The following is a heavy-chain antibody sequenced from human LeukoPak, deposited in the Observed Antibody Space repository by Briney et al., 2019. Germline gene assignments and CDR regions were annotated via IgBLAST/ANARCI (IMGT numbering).Heavy chain of an antibody. D-gene: IGHD5-18*01. CDR3: ARLEWDTAMEY. V-gene: IGHV4-39*01. J-gene: IGHJ4*02. Sequence: SETLSLTCTVSGGSISSSSYYWGWIRQPPGKGLEWIGSIYYSGSTYYNPSLKSRVTISVDTSKNQFSLKLSSVTAADTAVYYCARLEWDTAMEYWGQGTLVTVSS. CDR2: IYYSGST. CDR1: GGSISSSSYY.